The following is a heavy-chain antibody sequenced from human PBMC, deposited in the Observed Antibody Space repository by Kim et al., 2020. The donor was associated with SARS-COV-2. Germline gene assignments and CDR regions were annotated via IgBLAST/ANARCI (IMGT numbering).Heavy chain of an antibody. CDR2: INHSGST. D-gene: IGHD4-17*01. J-gene: IGHJ4*02. CDR3: ASASDYRDSDY. V-gene: IGHV4-34*01. Sequence: SETLSLTCAVYGGSFSGYYWSWIRQPPGKGLEWIGEINHSGSTNYNPSLKSRVTISVDTSKNQFSLKLSSVTAADTAVYYCASASDYRDSDYWGQGTLVT. CDR1: GGSFSGYY.